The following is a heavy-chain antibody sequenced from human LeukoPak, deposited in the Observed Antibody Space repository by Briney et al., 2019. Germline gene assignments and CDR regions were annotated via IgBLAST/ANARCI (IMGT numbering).Heavy chain of an antibody. J-gene: IGHJ6*03. V-gene: IGHV4-4*07. CDR2: MYTSGAT. Sequence: SETLSLTCTVSGDFISNYYWSWIRQPAGKGLEWIGRMYTSGATNYNPSLKSRTTMSVDTSKNQLSLRLSSVTAADRAVYYCAREGPAASTSFYYFMDVWGKGTTVTVSS. CDR3: AREGPAASTSFYYFMDV. D-gene: IGHD2-2*01. CDR1: GDFISNYY.